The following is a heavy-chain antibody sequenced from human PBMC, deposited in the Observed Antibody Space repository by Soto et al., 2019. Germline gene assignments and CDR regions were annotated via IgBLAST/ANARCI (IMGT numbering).Heavy chain of an antibody. CDR1: GFTFSDYY. J-gene: IGHJ4*02. CDR3: ARLGSIAAAGTPDY. V-gene: IGHV3-11*01. Sequence: GGSLRLSCAASGFTFSDYYMSWFRQAPGKGLEWVSYISGSGFTTHDADSVKGRFTISRDNAKNSLYLQMNSLRVEDTAVYYCARLGSIAAAGTPDYWGQGTLVTVSS. CDR2: ISGSGFTT. D-gene: IGHD6-13*01.